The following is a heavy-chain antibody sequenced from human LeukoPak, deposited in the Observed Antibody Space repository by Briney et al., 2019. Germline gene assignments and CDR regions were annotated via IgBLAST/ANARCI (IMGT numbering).Heavy chain of an antibody. V-gene: IGHV3-23*01. D-gene: IGHD3-3*01. CDR2: ISGRCGST. CDR3: AKARFLEHIKAAFDY. CDR1: GFTFSSYA. J-gene: IGHJ4*02. Sequence: GGSLRLSCAASGFTFSSYAMSWVRQAPGKGLEWVSAISGRCGSTYYADSVKGRFTISRDNSKNTRYLQMNSLRAEETAVYYCAKARFLEHIKAAFDYWGQGTLVTVSS.